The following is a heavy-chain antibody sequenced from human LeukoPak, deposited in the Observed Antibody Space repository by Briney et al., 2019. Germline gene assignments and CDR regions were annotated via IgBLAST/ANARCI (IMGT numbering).Heavy chain of an antibody. CDR3: VRGENVFGSGSLVYFDY. Sequence: PSETLSLACDVSNYSINSAYYWGWIRQPPGKGLEWIGNIYYTGTTYYSPSLKSRVSLLVDTSTNQFSLMLTSLSAADTAVYYCVRGENVFGSGSLVYFDYWGQGTLVTVSS. V-gene: IGHV4-38-2*01. D-gene: IGHD3-10*01. J-gene: IGHJ4*02. CDR2: IYYTGTT. CDR1: NYSINSAYY.